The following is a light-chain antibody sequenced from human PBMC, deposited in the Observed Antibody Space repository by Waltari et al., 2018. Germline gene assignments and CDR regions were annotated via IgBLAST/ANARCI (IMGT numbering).Light chain of an antibody. Sequence: EIMLTQSPRLLSLSPGQRATLPCRASQTFRSYNLAWYQPNPCQAPRLLIYGVSPRASRIPDRFSGSGSGTDFTRTISRLEPEDFAVDYCQHYDSRPFTFGPGTKVYLK. CDR1: QTFRSYN. CDR3: QHYDSRPFT. J-gene: IGKJ3*01. V-gene: IGKV3-20*01. CDR2: GVS.